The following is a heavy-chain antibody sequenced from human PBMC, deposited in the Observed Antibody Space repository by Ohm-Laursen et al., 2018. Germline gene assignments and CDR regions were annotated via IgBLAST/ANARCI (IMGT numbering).Heavy chain of an antibody. CDR3: ARDLIVAPYYFDY. CDR2: ITSRDYTT. V-gene: IGHV3-48*03. J-gene: IGHJ4*02. D-gene: IGHD3-22*01. Sequence: GSLRLSCAASGFTFSSYGMNWVRQAPGKGLEWVSKITSRDYTTYYADSVKGRFTISRDNAKNSLYLQMNSLRAEDTAVYYCARDLIVAPYYFDYWGQGTLVTVSS. CDR1: GFTFSSYG.